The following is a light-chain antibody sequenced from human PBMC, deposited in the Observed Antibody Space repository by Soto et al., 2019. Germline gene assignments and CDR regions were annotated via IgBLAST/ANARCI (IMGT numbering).Light chain of an antibody. V-gene: IGLV2-14*01. CDR3: SSYTSSTLEV. J-gene: IGLJ2*01. Sequence: QSVLTQPASVSGSPGQSITISCTGTSSDVGGYNYVSWYQQHPGKAPKLMIYDVSNRPSGVSNRFSGSKSGNTASLTISGLQAEDEADYYCSSYTSSTLEVFGRGTKVTVL. CDR2: DVS. CDR1: SSDVGGYNY.